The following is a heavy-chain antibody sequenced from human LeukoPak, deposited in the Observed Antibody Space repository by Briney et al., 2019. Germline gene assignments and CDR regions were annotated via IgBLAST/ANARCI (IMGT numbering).Heavy chain of an antibody. CDR2: VSLSGIT. V-gene: IGHV4-4*02. CDR1: GGSITSTNW. CDR3: ARGPSGNYWYFDL. Sequence: SETLSLTCGVSGGSITSTNWWSWVRQSPGQGLEWIGEVSLSGITNYNPSLSSRVIMALDTSKNLFSLKLSSVTAADTAVYFCARGPSGNYWYFDLWGRGTLVTVSS. D-gene: IGHD1-14*01. J-gene: IGHJ2*01.